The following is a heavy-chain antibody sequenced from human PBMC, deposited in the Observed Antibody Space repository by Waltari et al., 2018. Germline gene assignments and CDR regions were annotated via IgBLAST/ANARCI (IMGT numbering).Heavy chain of an antibody. J-gene: IGHJ6*03. CDR2: ISSRNSYI. CDR3: ARYCSSTSCYSYYMDV. Sequence: EVQLVESGGGLVKPGGSLRLSCAASGFTFSSYSMNWVGQAPGKGLECVSSISSRNSYIYYADSVKGRFTISRDNAKNSLYLQMNSRRAEDTAVYYCARYCSSTSCYSYYMDVWGKGTTVTVSS. V-gene: IGHV3-21*01. D-gene: IGHD2-2*01. CDR1: GFTFSSYS.